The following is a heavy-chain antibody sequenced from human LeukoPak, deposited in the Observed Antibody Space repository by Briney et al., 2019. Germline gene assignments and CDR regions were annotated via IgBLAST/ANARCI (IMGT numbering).Heavy chain of an antibody. CDR1: GGSITNSY. CDR3: ARDPLSTNDFDI. J-gene: IGHJ3*02. V-gene: IGHV4-59*01. CDR2: INYSGRT. Sequence: SETLSLTCTVSGGSITNSYWNWIRQSPGKGLEWIGYINYSGRTNYNPSLKSRVTISVDTSKNQFSLKLSSVTAADTAMYFCARDPLSTNDFDIWGQGTMVTVSS. D-gene: IGHD1-1*01.